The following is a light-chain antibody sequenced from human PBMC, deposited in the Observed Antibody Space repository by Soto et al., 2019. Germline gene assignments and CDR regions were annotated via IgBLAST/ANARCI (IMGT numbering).Light chain of an antibody. V-gene: IGKV3-15*01. J-gene: IGKJ1*01. CDR2: GVS. CDR1: QSVNNN. CDR3: PHYNHRPPWP. Sequence: TVLTPTPATHSGSQQKSASLSCKASQSVNNNLAWYQQKPGQTPRLLIFGVSTRAPGILSRFSATDAVTLRTLNSCCPPSENFPVYYRPHYNHRPPWPFGLGTKVDI.